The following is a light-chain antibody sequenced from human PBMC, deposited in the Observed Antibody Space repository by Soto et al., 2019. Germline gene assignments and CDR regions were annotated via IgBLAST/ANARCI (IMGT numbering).Light chain of an antibody. J-gene: IGLJ1*01. Sequence: QSVLTQPPSASGSPGQSVTISCTGTTSDVGGYKYVSWHQQHPGKAPKLIIFKVTKRPSGVPDRFSGSKSGNTASLTVSGLQAEDEADYYCSSYAGSNTFVFGSGTKLTVL. CDR1: TSDVGGYKY. V-gene: IGLV2-8*01. CDR3: SSYAGSNTFV. CDR2: KVT.